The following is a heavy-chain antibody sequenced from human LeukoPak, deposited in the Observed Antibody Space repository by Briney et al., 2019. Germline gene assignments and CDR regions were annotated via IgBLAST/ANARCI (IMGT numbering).Heavy chain of an antibody. CDR3: AREGDYVWGSYRYLNY. CDR1: GFTFSSYG. D-gene: IGHD3-16*02. V-gene: IGHV3-33*01. Sequence: GGSLRLSCAASGFTFSSYGMPWVRQAPGKGLEWVAVIWYDGSNKYYADSVKGRFTISRDNSKNTLYLQMNSLRAEDTAVYYCAREGDYVWGSYRYLNYWGQGTLVTVSS. J-gene: IGHJ4*02. CDR2: IWYDGSNK.